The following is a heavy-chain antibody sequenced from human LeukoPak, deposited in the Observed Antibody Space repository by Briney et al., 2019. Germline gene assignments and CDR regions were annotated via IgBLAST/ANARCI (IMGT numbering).Heavy chain of an antibody. CDR2: TYYRSKWYS. Sequence: SQTLSLTCAISGDSVSSNSATWNWIRQSPSRGLEWLGRTYYRSKWYSDYALSVNSRMTITADTSKNQFSLHLNSVTLEDTAVYYCARDPPPTGRIWFDPWGQGTLVTVSS. V-gene: IGHV6-1*01. D-gene: IGHD1-1*01. CDR1: GDSVSSNSAT. CDR3: ARDPPPTGRIWFDP. J-gene: IGHJ5*02.